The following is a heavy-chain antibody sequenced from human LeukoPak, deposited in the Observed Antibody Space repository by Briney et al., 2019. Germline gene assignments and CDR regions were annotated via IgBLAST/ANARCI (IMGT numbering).Heavy chain of an antibody. CDR1: GFTFSSYG. V-gene: IGHV3-33*01. J-gene: IGHJ5*02. Sequence: GGSLRLSCAASGFTFSSYGMHWVRQAPGKGLEWVAVIRYDGSNKYYADSVKGRFTISRDNSKTTLYLQMNRLRAEDTAVYYCARPGSIAAAGRNWFDPWGQGTLVTVSS. D-gene: IGHD6-13*01. CDR3: ARPGSIAAAGRNWFDP. CDR2: IRYDGSNK.